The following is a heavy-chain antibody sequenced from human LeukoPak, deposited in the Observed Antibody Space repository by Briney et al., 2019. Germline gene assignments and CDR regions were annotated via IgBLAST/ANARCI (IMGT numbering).Heavy chain of an antibody. CDR1: GFTDHTYD. J-gene: IGHJ5*02. CDR2: FGISGII. Sequence: GGSLRLSCAASGFTDHTYDMHGVRQAPGEGPEWIAYFGISGIIYYADSVRGRFTISRDSARNSLFLQMNSLRVDDTAIYYCASYGFYPSWGQGTPVIVSS. CDR3: ASYGFYPS. V-gene: IGHV3-48*01. D-gene: IGHD3-3*01.